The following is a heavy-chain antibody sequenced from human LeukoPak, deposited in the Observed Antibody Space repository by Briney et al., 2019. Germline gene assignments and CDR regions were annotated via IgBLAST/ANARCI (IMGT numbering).Heavy chain of an antibody. V-gene: IGHV1-18*04. CDR3: AREEGYCSSTSCYGYNWFDP. J-gene: IGHJ5*02. D-gene: IGHD2-2*01. CDR1: GYTFTGYY. CDR2: ISAYNGNT. Sequence: ASVKVSCKASGYTFTGYYMHWVRQAPGQGLEWMGWISAYNGNTNYAQKLQGRVTMTTDTSTSTAYMELRSLRSDDTAVYYCAREEGYCSSTSCYGYNWFDPWGQGTLVTVSS.